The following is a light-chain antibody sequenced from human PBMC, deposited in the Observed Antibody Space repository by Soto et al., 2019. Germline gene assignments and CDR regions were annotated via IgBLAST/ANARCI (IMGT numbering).Light chain of an antibody. CDR1: QGIRND. J-gene: IGKJ1*01. CDR3: LHDYNSPRT. Sequence: QMRMSTACQSAALGDRVDLACRASQGIRNDLGWYQQKPGKAPKLLIYAASSLQSGVPSRFSGSGSGTDFILIISSLQPEDFATNYWLHDYNSPRTFGQGTKVDIK. CDR2: AAS. V-gene: IGKV1-6*01.